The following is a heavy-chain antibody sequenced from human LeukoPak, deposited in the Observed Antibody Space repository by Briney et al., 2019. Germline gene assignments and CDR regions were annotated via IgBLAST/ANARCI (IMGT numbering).Heavy chain of an antibody. D-gene: IGHD6-19*01. CDR1: GGSINSHY. Sequence: SETLSLTCAVSGGSINSHYWGWIRQPPGKGLQWIGDIYSTGKNNYNPSLKSRVTISLETSKSHLSLNLTSVLAADTAIYYCVRRDTGWNYFDYWGQGILVTVSS. J-gene: IGHJ4*02. CDR3: VRRDTGWNYFDY. CDR2: IYSTGKN. V-gene: IGHV4-4*08.